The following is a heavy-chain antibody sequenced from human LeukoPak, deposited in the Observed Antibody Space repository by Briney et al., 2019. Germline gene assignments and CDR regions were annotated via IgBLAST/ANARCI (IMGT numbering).Heavy chain of an antibody. CDR2: INHSGST. V-gene: IGHV4-34*01. D-gene: IGHD5-18*01. CDR3: ARDQRAMVTSARDAFDI. CDR1: GGSFSGYY. J-gene: IGHJ3*02. Sequence: SETLSLTCAVYGGSFSGYYWSWIRQPPGKGPEWIGEINHSGSTYYNPSLKSRVTISVDTSKNQFSLKLSSVTAADTAVYYCARDQRAMVTSARDAFDIWGQGTMVTVSS.